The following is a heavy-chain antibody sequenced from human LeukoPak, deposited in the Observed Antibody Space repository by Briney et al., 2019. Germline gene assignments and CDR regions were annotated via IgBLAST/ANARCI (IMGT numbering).Heavy chain of an antibody. J-gene: IGHJ6*03. CDR2: IYHSGST. CDR1: GVSISSSSYY. Sequence: SETLSLTCTVSGVSISSSSYYWGWIRQPPGKGLEWIGSIYHSGSTYYNPSLKSRVTISVDTSKNQFSLKLSSVTAADTAVYYCARVHTVTTFPTDGYYMDVWGKGTTVTVSS. D-gene: IGHD4-17*01. CDR3: ARVHTVTTFPTDGYYMDV. V-gene: IGHV4-39*07.